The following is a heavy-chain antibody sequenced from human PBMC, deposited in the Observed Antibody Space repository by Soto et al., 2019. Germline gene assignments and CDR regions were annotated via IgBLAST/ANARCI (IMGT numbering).Heavy chain of an antibody. CDR3: ARDIDYYDSSGYQDY. CDR2: INTRGNII. J-gene: IGHJ4*02. Sequence: PGGSLRLSCAASGFIFSRYEMNWVRQAPGKGLEWVSYINTRGNIIRYADSVKGRFTISRDNAENSLYLQMNSLRAEDTAVYYCARDIDYYDSSGYQDYWGQGSLVTVSS. V-gene: IGHV3-48*03. D-gene: IGHD3-22*01. CDR1: GFIFSRYE.